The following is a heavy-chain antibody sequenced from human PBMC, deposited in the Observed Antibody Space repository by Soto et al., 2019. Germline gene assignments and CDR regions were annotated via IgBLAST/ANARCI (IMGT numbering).Heavy chain of an antibody. V-gene: IGHV3-30*18. CDR3: AKDLDSSGYLDY. D-gene: IGHD3-22*01. CDR1: GFTFSSYG. J-gene: IGHJ4*02. Sequence: QVQLVASGGGVVQPGRSLRLSCAASGFTFSSYGMHWVRQAPGKGLEWVAVISYDGSNKYYADSVKGRFTISRDNSKNTLYLQMNSLRAEDTAVYYCAKDLDSSGYLDYWGQGTLVTVSS. CDR2: ISYDGSNK.